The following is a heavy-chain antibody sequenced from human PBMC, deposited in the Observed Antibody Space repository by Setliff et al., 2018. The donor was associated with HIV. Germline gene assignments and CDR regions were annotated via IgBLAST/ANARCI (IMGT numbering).Heavy chain of an antibody. CDR1: GFTFSSYE. J-gene: IGHJ3*02. Sequence: HPGGSLRLSCAASGFTFSSYEMNWVRQAPGKGLEWVSYISSSGSTFYADSVKGRFTISRDNSKNTLYLQMNSLRAEDTAVYYCARDRPRGGGSLDAFDIWGQGTMVTVSS. V-gene: IGHV3-48*03. D-gene: IGHD1-26*01. CDR3: ARDRPRGGGSLDAFDI. CDR2: ISSSGST.